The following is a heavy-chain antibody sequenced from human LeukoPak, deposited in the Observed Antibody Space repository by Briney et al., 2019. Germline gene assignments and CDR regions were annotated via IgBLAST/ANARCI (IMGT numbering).Heavy chain of an antibody. CDR1: GFTFSSYS. D-gene: IGHD5-18*01. CDR3: ARGVDTAMALDY. CDR2: ISSSSSYI. V-gene: IGHV3-21*01. Sequence: PGGSLRLSCAASGFTFSSYSMNWVRQAPGKGLEWVSSISSSSSYIYYADSVKGRFTISRDNAKNSLYLQMNSLRAEDTAVYYCARGVDTAMALDYWGQGTLVTVSS. J-gene: IGHJ4*02.